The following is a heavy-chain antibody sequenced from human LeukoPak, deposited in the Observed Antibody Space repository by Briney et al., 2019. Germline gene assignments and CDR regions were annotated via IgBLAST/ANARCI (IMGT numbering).Heavy chain of an antibody. CDR2: INPNSGGT. Sequence: ASVKVSCKASGYTFTGYYMHWVRQAPGQGLEWMGWINPNSGGTNYAQKFQGRVTMTRDTSISTAYMELSRLRSDDTAVYYCARDTGGYDSPPDYYYYYMDVWGKGTTVTVSS. D-gene: IGHD5-12*01. J-gene: IGHJ6*03. CDR3: ARDTGGYDSPPDYYYYYMDV. V-gene: IGHV1-2*02. CDR1: GYTFTGYY.